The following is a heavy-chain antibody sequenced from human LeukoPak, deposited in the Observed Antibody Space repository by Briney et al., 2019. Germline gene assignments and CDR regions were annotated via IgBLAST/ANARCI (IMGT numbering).Heavy chain of an antibody. CDR1: GGSISSYY. D-gene: IGHD3-22*01. CDR3: ARGYYDSSGYWLSYFDY. V-gene: IGHV4-59*08. CDR2: IYYSGST. J-gene: IGHJ4*02. Sequence: SETLTLTCTVSGGSISSYYWSWIRQPPGKGLEWIGYIYYSGSTNYNPSLKSRVTISVDTSKNQFSLKLSSVTAADTAVYYCARGYYDSSGYWLSYFDYWGQGTLVTVSS.